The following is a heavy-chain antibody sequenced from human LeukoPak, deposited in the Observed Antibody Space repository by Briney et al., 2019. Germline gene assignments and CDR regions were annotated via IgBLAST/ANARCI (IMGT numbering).Heavy chain of an antibody. Sequence: GASVKVSCKASGGTFSSYAISWVRQAPGQGLEWMGGTIPIFGTANYAQKFQGRVTITADKSTSTAYMELSSLRSEDTAVYYCARDGIQLWLSAEGDAFDIWGQGTMVTVSS. V-gene: IGHV1-69*06. CDR3: ARDGIQLWLSAEGDAFDI. J-gene: IGHJ3*02. CDR2: TIPIFGTA. D-gene: IGHD5-18*01. CDR1: GGTFSSYA.